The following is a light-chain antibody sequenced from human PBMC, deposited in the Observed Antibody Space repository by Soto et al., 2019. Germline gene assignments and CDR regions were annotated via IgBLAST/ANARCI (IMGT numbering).Light chain of an antibody. V-gene: IGKV1-27*01. Sequence: DIQMTQSPSSLSASVGDRVTITCRASQGISNYLAWYQQKPGKVPKLLIYAASTLQSGVPSRFSGSGSGTDFMLTISSLQHEDVATYYWQKYNSAPYTFGQGTQLEIK. CDR2: AAS. J-gene: IGKJ2*01. CDR1: QGISNY. CDR3: QKYNSAPYT.